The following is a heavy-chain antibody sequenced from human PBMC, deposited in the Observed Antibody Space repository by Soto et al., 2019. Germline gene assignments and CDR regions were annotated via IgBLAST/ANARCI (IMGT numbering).Heavy chain of an antibody. D-gene: IGHD3-10*01. V-gene: IGHV1-2*04. CDR3: ARGPPSGSPGGY. Sequence: ASVKVSCKASGGTFSSYAISWVRQAPGQGLEWMGWINPNSGGTNYAQKFQGWVTMTRDTSISTAYMELSRLRSDDTAVYYCARGPPSGSPGGYWGQGTLVTVSS. CDR2: INPNSGGT. CDR1: GGTFSSYA. J-gene: IGHJ4*02.